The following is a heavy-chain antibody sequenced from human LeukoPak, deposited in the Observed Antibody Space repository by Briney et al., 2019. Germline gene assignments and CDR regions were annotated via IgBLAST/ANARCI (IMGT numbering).Heavy chain of an antibody. D-gene: IGHD6-13*01. CDR3: ARNWVYSSSWARDYTFDY. CDR1: GASISGSGYY. CDR2: IYYSGST. V-gene: IGHV4-39*01. J-gene: IGHJ4*02. Sequence: SETLSLTCTVSGASISGSGYYWGWIRQPPGKGLEWIGSIYYSGSTYYNPSLKSRVTISVDTSKNQFSLKLSSVTAADTAVYYCARNWVYSSSWARDYTFDYWGQGTLVTVSS.